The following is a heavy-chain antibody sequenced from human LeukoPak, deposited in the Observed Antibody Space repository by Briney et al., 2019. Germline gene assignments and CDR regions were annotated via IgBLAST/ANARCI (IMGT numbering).Heavy chain of an antibody. D-gene: IGHD4/OR15-4a*01. V-gene: IGHV3-74*01. CDR2: INPDGTTT. Sequence: GGSLRLSCAASGFTFRHYWMHWVRQVPGKGLVWVSRINPDGTTTNYADSVRGRFAISRDNAKNTLHLEMNGLRADDTAVYYCARFRAGAGDFWGQGTLVSVSS. J-gene: IGHJ4*02. CDR1: GFTFRHYW. CDR3: ARFRAGAGDF.